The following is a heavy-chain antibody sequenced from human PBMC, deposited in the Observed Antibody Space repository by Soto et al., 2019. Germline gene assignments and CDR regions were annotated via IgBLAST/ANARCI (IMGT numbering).Heavy chain of an antibody. V-gene: IGHV3-23*01. CDR1: GFTFSNYV. CDR3: AKDLRSTWVAGTFDS. D-gene: IGHD6-19*01. CDR2: ISGSGGGT. Sequence: GGAQRRSCAASGFTFSNYVMSWVHQDTGKGLEWVSAISGSGGGTFYADSVKGRFTISRDNSKNTLYLQMDGLRAEDTAVYYCAKDLRSTWVAGTFDSWGQGTLVTVSS. J-gene: IGHJ4*02.